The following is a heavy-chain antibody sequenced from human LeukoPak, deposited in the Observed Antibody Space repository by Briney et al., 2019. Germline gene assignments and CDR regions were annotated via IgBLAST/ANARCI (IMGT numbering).Heavy chain of an antibody. CDR3: ARLQWLSAPFFDY. CDR1: DASISSGSYY. V-gene: IGHV4-61*02. CDR2: VYTSGST. Sequence: SETLSLTCTVSDASISSGSYYWSWIRQPAGKGLEWIGRVYTSGSTNYNPSLKSRVNISLDTPKNQFSLKLISVTAADTAVYFCARLQWLSAPFFDYWGQGTLVTVSS. D-gene: IGHD6-19*01. J-gene: IGHJ4*02.